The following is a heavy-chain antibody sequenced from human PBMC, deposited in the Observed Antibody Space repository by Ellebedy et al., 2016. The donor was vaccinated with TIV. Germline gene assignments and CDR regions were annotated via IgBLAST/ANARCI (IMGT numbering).Heavy chain of an antibody. CDR1: GGSFSGYY. CDR3: ARTGQWLARTGRDY. D-gene: IGHD6-19*01. J-gene: IGHJ4*02. V-gene: IGHV4-34*01. Sequence: SETLSLTXAVYGGSFSGYYWSWIRQPPGKGLEWIGEINHSGSTNYNPSLKSRVTISVDTSKNQFSLKLSSVTAADTAVYYCARTGQWLARTGRDYWGQGTLVTVSS. CDR2: INHSGST.